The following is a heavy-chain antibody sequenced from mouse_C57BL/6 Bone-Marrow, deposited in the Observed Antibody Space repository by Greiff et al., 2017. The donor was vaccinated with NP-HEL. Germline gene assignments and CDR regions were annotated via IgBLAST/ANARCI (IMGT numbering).Heavy chain of an antibody. D-gene: IGHD3-2*02. CDR1: GYTFTDYY. V-gene: IGHV1-26*01. Sequence: VQLKESGPELVKPGASVKISCKASGYTFTDYYMNWVKQSHGKSLEWIGDINPNNGGTSYNQKFKGKATLTVDKSSSTAYMELRSLTSEDSAVYYCARPRQLRLRDWFAYWGQGTLVTVSA. CDR3: ARPRQLRLRDWFAY. J-gene: IGHJ3*01. CDR2: INPNNGGT.